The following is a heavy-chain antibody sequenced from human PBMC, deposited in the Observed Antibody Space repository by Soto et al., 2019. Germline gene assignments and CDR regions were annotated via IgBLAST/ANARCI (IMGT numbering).Heavy chain of an antibody. V-gene: IGHV4-59*01. Sequence: SETLSLTCTVSDGSISTYYWSWIRQPPGKGLEWIGCIYYSGSTNYNPSLKSRITISVDTSENQFSLKLSSVTAADTAVYYCARGRGSGSYLSWFDPWGQGTLVTVSS. CDR1: DGSISTYY. J-gene: IGHJ5*02. D-gene: IGHD1-26*01. CDR3: ARGRGSGSYLSWFDP. CDR2: IYYSGST.